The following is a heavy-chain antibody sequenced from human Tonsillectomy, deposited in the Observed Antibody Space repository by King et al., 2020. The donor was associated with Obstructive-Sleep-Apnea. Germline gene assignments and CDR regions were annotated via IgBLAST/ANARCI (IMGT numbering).Heavy chain of an antibody. D-gene: IGHD1-20*01. CDR3: AAEITGTEAFDI. Sequence: QLVESGPEVMEPGTSVKVPCRASGFTFSSSTMHWVRQARGQRLEWIGGVVVGSGNTNYAQKFQERVTITRDMSTRTTYMGRSSLRSEDTAVFYCAAEITGTEAFDIWGQGTVVTVSS. CDR1: GFTFSSST. J-gene: IGHJ3*02. V-gene: IGHV1-58*02. CDR2: VVVGSGNT.